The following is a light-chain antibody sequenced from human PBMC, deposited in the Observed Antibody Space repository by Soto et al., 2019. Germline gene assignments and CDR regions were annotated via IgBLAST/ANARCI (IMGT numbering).Light chain of an antibody. CDR3: SSYGGMG. Sequence: QSALTQPASVSGSPGQSITISCTVTSSYARGSWFQYHPGQAPKLVIYDDTKRPSGVSERLSGSRSDNTASLTITGLQTDDEAEYYCSSYGGMGFGGATKLTV. V-gene: IGLV2-23*01. CDR1: SSYAR. J-gene: IGLJ2*01. CDR2: DDT.